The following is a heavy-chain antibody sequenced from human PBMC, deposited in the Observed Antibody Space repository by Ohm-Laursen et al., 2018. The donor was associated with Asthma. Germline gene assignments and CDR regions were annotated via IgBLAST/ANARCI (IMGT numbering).Heavy chain of an antibody. V-gene: IGHV4-59*01. CDR3: ARVGIAARVIDY. CDR1: GSSISSYY. J-gene: IGHJ4*02. Sequence: SETLSLTCTVSGSSISSYYWSWIRQPPGKGLEWIGYFFLRGNDNYNPSLRSRVTMSMGTSRDQFSLNLRSVTAADTAVYYCARVGIAARVIDYWGQGTLVTASS. CDR2: FFLRGND. D-gene: IGHD6-6*01.